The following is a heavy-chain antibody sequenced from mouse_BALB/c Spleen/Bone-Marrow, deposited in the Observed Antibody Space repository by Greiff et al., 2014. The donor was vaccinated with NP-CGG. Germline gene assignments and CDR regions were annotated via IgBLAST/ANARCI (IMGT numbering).Heavy chain of an antibody. CDR1: GYTFTSYW. J-gene: IGHJ3*01. Sequence: LQQSGSELVRPGASVKLSCKASGYTFTSYWAHWVKQRPGQGLEWIGNIYPGSGSPNYDERFKSKATLTVDTSSSTAYMQLSSLTSEDSAVYYCPIYAFAYWGQGTLVTVSA. D-gene: IGHD2-12*01. CDR3: PIYAFAY. V-gene: IGHV1S22*01. CDR2: IYPGSGSP.